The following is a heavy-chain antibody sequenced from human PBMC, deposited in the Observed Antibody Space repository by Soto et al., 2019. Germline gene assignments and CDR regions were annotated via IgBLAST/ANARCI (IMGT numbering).Heavy chain of an antibody. V-gene: IGHV1-46*01. CDR1: GYTFSSHY. Sequence: ASVKVSCKSSGYTFSSHYMHWVRQAPGQGLEWMGIINPSGGSTTYAQKFQGRVTMTRDTSTSTVYMELSSLRSEDTAVYYCARLWIQLWLRTHDAFVIWGQGTMVTVSS. CDR3: ARLWIQLWLRTHDAFVI. CDR2: INPSGGST. J-gene: IGHJ3*02. D-gene: IGHD5-18*01.